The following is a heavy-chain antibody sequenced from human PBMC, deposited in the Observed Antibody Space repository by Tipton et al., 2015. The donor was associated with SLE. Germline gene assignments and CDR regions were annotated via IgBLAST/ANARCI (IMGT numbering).Heavy chain of an antibody. CDR2: IYYSGST. J-gene: IGHJ4*02. Sequence: LRLSCTVSGGSISSYYWSWIRQPPGKGLEWIGYIYYSGSTNYNPSLKSRVTISVDTSKNQFSLKLSSVTAADTAVYYCAREQIGREGYYFDYWGQGTLVTVSS. CDR3: AREQIGREGYYFDY. CDR1: GGSISSYY. V-gene: IGHV4-59*01. D-gene: IGHD1-26*01.